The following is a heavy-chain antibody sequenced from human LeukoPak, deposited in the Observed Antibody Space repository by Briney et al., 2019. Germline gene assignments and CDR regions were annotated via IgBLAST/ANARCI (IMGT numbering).Heavy chain of an antibody. Sequence: GGSLRLSCTASGFAFSDYAMSWVRQAPGKGLEWVSVIYTGGRTYFADSVKGRFTISRDNSKNTLYLQMNGLRAEDTAVYYCARGGSQLGAFDIWGQGTMVTVSS. D-gene: IGHD3-10*01. CDR2: IYTGGRT. J-gene: IGHJ3*02. V-gene: IGHV3-53*01. CDR3: ARGGSQLGAFDI. CDR1: GFAFSDYA.